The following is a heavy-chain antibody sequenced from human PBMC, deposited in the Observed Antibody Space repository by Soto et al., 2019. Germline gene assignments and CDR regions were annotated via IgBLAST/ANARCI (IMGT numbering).Heavy chain of an antibody. CDR1: GGTFSSFG. J-gene: IGHJ4*02. D-gene: IGHD5-12*01. V-gene: IGHV1-69*13. Sequence: SVKVSCKASGGTFSSFGISWVRQAPGQGLEWMGGIIPVFGRPNYAQRFRGRLTITADESTNTSYMELIDLTSEATAVYYCAREASGYDFWRQGTQVTVSS. CDR3: AREASGYDF. CDR2: IIPVFGRP.